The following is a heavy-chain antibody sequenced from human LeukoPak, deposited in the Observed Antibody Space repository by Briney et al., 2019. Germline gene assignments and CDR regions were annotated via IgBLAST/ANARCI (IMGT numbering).Heavy chain of an antibody. CDR2: ISAYNGNT. CDR3: ARFWLNLQRTYYYGSGSPWGMDV. J-gene: IGHJ6*02. CDR1: GYTFTSYG. Sequence: ASVKVSCKASGYTFTSYGISGVRQAPGQGLEWMGWISAYNGNTNYAQKLQGRVTMTTDTSTSTAYMELRSLRSDDTAVYYCARFWLNLQRTYYYGSGSPWGMDVWGQGTTVTVSS. D-gene: IGHD3-10*01. V-gene: IGHV1-18*01.